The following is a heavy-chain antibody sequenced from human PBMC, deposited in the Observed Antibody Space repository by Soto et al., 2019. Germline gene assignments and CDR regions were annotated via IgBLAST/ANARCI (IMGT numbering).Heavy chain of an antibody. D-gene: IGHD6-19*01. CDR1: GFTFSGSA. CDR3: TRLVEVAGTVSPFDY. Sequence: GGSLRLSCAASGFTFSGSAMHWVRQASGKGLEWVGRIRSKANSYATAYAASVKGRFTISRDDSKNTAYLQMNSLKTEDTAVYYCTRLVEVAGTVSPFDYWGQGTLVAVSS. V-gene: IGHV3-73*01. J-gene: IGHJ4*02. CDR2: IRSKANSYAT.